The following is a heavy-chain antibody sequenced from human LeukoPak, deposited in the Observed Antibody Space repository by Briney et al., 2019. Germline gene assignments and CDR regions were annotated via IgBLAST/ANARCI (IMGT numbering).Heavy chain of an antibody. J-gene: IGHJ4*02. V-gene: IGHV3-23*01. D-gene: IGHD1-14*01. Sequence: GGSLILSCAASGFTFTPYAMSWVRQAPGKGLQWVSALSGSGASTYYADSVKGRFTISRDNSKNTVYLQMNSLRAEDTAVYYCAKNHYNTDSYSDYWGQGTLVTVSS. CDR1: GFTFTPYA. CDR3: AKNHYNTDSYSDY. CDR2: LSGSGAST.